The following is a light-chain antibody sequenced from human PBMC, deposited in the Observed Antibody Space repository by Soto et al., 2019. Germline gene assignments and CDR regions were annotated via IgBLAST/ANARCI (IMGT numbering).Light chain of an antibody. J-gene: IGKJ1*01. Sequence: EHLLAQSPGTLSLSPGERATLSCRASQSVSSSYLAWYQQKPGQAPRLLIYDASSRATGIPDRFSGSGSGTDFTLTISRLEPEDFAVYYCQQYGGSPQTFGQGTKVDIK. CDR3: QQYGGSPQT. CDR1: QSVSSSY. CDR2: DAS. V-gene: IGKV3-20*01.